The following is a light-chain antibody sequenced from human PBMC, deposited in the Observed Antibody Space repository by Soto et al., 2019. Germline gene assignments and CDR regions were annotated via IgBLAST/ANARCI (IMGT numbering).Light chain of an antibody. CDR1: QSVSSW. Sequence: DIQMTQSPSTLSASVGDRVTITCRASQSVSSWLAWYQQKPGKAPKLLIYKASSLESGVPSRFSGSGSGTEFTLTIGSLQPDDFANYYCQQYSSYWTFGQGTKVEIK. J-gene: IGKJ1*01. V-gene: IGKV1-5*03. CDR2: KAS. CDR3: QQYSSYWT.